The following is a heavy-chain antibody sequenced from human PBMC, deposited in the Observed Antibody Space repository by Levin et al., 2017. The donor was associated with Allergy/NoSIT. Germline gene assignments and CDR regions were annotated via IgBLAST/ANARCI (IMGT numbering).Heavy chain of an antibody. Sequence: PSETLSLTCAVYGGSFTKYYWSWIRQPPGKGLEWIGEASHSGSTYYNPSLKSRVSISVDTSRNQFSLKLRSVTAADTAVYYCARSPTGRDREIIVTFDPWGQGTLVTVSS. CDR3: ARSPTGRDREIIVTFDP. D-gene: IGHD3-10*01. V-gene: IGHV4-34*01. CDR2: ASHSGST. CDR1: GGSFTKYY. J-gene: IGHJ5*02.